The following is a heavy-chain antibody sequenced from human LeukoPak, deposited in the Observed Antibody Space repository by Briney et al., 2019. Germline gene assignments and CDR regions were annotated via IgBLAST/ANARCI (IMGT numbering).Heavy chain of an antibody. CDR2: TYYRSKWYD. D-gene: IGHD6-19*01. Sequence: SQTLSLTCAISGDSVSSKNGAWNWIRQSPSRGLEWLGRTYYRSKWYDEYADSVKGRITISPDTSKNQFSLHVYSVTPEDTAVYYCTRDLGTSGWYTFDFWGQGTLVTVSS. CDR3: TRDLGTSGWYTFDF. CDR1: GDSVSSKNGA. J-gene: IGHJ5*01. V-gene: IGHV6-1*01.